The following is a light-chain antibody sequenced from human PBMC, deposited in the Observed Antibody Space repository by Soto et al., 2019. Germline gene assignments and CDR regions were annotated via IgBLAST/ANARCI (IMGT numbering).Light chain of an antibody. CDR2: DAS. CDR1: QTVRNNY. Sequence: FVLTQSPGTLSLSPGERATLSCRASQTVRNNYLAWYQQKPGQAPRLLIYDASSRATGIPDRFSGGGSGTDFTLTISRLEPEDFAVYYCQQFSSYPFTFGGGTKVDIK. V-gene: IGKV3-20*01. J-gene: IGKJ4*01. CDR3: QQFSSYPFT.